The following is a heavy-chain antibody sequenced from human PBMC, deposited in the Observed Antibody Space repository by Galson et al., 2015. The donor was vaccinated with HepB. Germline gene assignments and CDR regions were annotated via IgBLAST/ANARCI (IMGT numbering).Heavy chain of an antibody. CDR1: GYTLSELS. V-gene: IGHV1-24*01. D-gene: IGHD2-8*01. Sequence: SVKVSCKVSGYTLSELSMHWVRQAPGKGLEWMGGFDPEDGEIMYAQKFQGRVTMTEDASTGIAYMELTSLRSDDTAVYYCVTVAWRRNMGYCTKISCYYSDNWGQGTLVTVSS. CDR3: VTVAWRRNMGYCTKISCYYSDN. J-gene: IGHJ4*02. CDR2: FDPEDGEI.